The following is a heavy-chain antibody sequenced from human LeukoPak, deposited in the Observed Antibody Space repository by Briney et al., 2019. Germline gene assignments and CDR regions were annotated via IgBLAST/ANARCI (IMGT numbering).Heavy chain of an antibody. J-gene: IGHJ3*02. CDR2: LYYSGST. D-gene: IGHD3-9*01. CDR3: ARGEDILTGYYNVGDAFDI. V-gene: IGHV4-30-4*01. Sequence: SQTLSLTCTVSGGSISSGDYYWSWIRQPPGKGLEWNGYLYYSGSTYYDPSLKSRVTISVDTSKNQFSLKLSSVTAADTAVYYCARGEDILTGYYNVGDAFDIWGQGTMVTVSS. CDR1: GGSISSGDYY.